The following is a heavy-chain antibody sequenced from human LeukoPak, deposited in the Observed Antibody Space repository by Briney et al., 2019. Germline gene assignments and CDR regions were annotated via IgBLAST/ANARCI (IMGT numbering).Heavy chain of an antibody. J-gene: IGHJ4*02. V-gene: IGHV1-2*02. CDR3: ARVRYRLAETYIDY. Sequence: ATVKVSCKASGYTFTSYDINWVRQAPGQGLEWMGWINPNSGDTNYAQKFQGRVTMTRDTSISTAYMELSRLRSDDTAVYYCARVRYRLAETYIDYWGQGTLVTVSS. CDR1: GYTFTSYD. CDR2: INPNSGDT. D-gene: IGHD3-16*01.